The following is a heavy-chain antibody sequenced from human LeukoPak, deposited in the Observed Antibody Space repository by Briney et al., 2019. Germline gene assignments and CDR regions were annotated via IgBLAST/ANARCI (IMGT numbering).Heavy chain of an antibody. Sequence: ASVKVSCKTSGYIFTPHHIHWMRQAPGQGLEWMGRINPSSGDTNYAQNFQGRVTMTRDTSINTAYMELSRLRSDDTAVYYCARDYCSSTSCLFDYWGQGTLVTVSS. V-gene: IGHV1-2*06. CDR3: ARDYCSSTSCLFDY. CDR1: GYIFTPHH. CDR2: INPSSGDT. D-gene: IGHD2-2*01. J-gene: IGHJ4*02.